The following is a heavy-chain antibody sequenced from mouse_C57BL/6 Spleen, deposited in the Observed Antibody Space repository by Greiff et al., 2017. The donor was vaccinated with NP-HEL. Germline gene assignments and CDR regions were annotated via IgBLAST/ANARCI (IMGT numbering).Heavy chain of an antibody. CDR3: ARRGLSGGYFDY. V-gene: IGHV1-26*01. D-gene: IGHD3-1*01. Sequence: EVQLQQSGPELVKPGASVKISCKASGYTFTDYYMNWVKQSHGKSLEWIGDINPNNGGTSYTQKFKGKATLTVDKSSSTAYMELRSLTSEDSAVYYCARRGLSGGYFDYWGQGTTLTVSS. CDR1: GYTFTDYY. CDR2: INPNNGGT. J-gene: IGHJ2*01.